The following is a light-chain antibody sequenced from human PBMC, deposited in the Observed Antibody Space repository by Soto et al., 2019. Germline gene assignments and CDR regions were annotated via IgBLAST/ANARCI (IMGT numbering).Light chain of an antibody. CDR3: VLYMGSGISV. V-gene: IGLV8-61*01. CDR2: STN. Sequence: QAVVTQEPSFSVSPGGTVTLTCGLNSGSVSTRYYPSWYQQTPGQAPRTLIYSTNTRSSGVPDRFSGSILGNKAALTITGAQADDESDYYCVLYMGSGISVFGGGTKLTVL. CDR1: SGSVSTRYY. J-gene: IGLJ2*01.